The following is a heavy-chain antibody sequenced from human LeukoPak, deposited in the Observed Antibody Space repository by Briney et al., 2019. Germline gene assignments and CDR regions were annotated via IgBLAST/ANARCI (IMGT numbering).Heavy chain of an antibody. V-gene: IGHV3-23*01. Sequence: PGASLRLSCAASGFTFSSYAMSWVRQAPRKGLEWVSAISGSGGSTYYADSVKGRFTISRDNSKNTLYLQMNSLRAEDTAVYYCAKDRDIVGASYFDYWGQGTLVTVSS. CDR2: ISGSGGST. CDR1: GFTFSSYA. CDR3: AKDRDIVGASYFDY. J-gene: IGHJ4*02. D-gene: IGHD1-26*01.